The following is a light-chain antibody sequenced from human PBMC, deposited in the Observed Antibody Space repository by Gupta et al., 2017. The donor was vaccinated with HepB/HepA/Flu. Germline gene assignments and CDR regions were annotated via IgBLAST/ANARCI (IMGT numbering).Light chain of an antibody. CDR2: DAS. CDR1: QSVGSR. Sequence: EIVLTQSPATLSLSPGERATLSRRASQSVGSRLAWYQQKPGQAPRLLIFDASNRATGVPARFSGSGSGTDFTLTINSLAPEDSAVYYCHQRTNWPTSTFGPGTTVEIK. J-gene: IGKJ1*01. V-gene: IGKV3-11*01. CDR3: HQRTNWPTST.